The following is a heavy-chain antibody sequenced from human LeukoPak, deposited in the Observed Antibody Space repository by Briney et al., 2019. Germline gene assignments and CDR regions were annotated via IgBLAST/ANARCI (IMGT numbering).Heavy chain of an antibody. Sequence: GGSLRLSCAASGFSFSNYDMNWVRQAPGRGLEWISGITGGGVATYYADSVKGRFTIPRDNSKNTLYLQMNSLRAEDTAVYYCAKGFYGMDVWGQGTTVTVSS. CDR2: ITGGGVAT. J-gene: IGHJ6*02. CDR3: AKGFYGMDV. CDR1: GFSFSNYD. V-gene: IGHV3-23*01.